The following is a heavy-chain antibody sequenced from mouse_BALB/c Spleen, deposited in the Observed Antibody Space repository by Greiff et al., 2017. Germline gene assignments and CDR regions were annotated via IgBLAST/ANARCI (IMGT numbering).Heavy chain of an antibody. CDR3: ARSRGDGYYLYYFDY. J-gene: IGHJ2*01. Sequence: VQLQESGAELVRPGVSVKISCKGSGYTFTDYAMHWVKQSHAKSLEWIGVISTYYGDASYNQKFKGKATMTVDKSSSTAYMELARLTSEDSAIYYCARSRGDGYYLYYFDYWGQGTTLTVSS. CDR1: GYTFTDYA. V-gene: IGHV1S137*01. D-gene: IGHD2-3*01. CDR2: ISTYYGDA.